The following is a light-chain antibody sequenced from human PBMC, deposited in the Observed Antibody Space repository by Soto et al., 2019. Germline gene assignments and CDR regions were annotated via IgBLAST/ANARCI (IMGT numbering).Light chain of an antibody. J-gene: IGLJ1*01. CDR1: SSDVGGYNY. V-gene: IGLV2-14*01. CDR3: SSYTSSDSPYV. CDR2: VVS. Sequence: QSALTQPASVSGSPGQSITVSCTGTSSDVGGYNYVSWYQQHPDKATKLMIYVVSNRPSGVSNRFSGSKSGNTASLTISGLQPEDEADYYCSSYTSSDSPYVFGTGTKVTVL.